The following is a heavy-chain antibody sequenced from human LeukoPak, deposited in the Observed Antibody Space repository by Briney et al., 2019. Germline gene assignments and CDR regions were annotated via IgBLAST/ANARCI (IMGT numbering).Heavy chain of an antibody. Sequence: GGSLRLSCAASGFTFSSYVMSWVRQAPGKGLEWVSAISGSGGSTNYAESVRGRSTISRDNSKNTLYLQMNSLRAEDTAVYYCAKIAKSSSGWYPFDYWGQGTLVTVSS. D-gene: IGHD6-19*01. CDR1: GFTFSSYV. J-gene: IGHJ4*02. V-gene: IGHV3-23*01. CDR3: AKIAKSSSGWYPFDY. CDR2: ISGSGGST.